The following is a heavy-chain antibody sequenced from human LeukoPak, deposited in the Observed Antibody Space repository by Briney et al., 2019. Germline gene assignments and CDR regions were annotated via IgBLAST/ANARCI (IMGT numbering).Heavy chain of an antibody. CDR2: INPNSGGT. CDR3: ARDVQDYDILTGSFHY. CDR1: GYTFTCYY. J-gene: IGHJ4*02. V-gene: IGHV1-2*02. Sequence: ASVKVSCKASGYTFTCYYMHWVRQAPGQGLEWMGWINPNSGGTNYEQKFQGRVTMTRDTSISTAYMELSRLRSDDTAVYYCARDVQDYDILTGSFHYWGQGTLVTVSS. D-gene: IGHD3-9*01.